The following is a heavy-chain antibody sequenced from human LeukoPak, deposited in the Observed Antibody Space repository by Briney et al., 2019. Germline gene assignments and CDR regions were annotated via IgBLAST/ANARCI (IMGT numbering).Heavy chain of an antibody. V-gene: IGHV3-30*03. CDR3: ARDSSSRDAFDI. J-gene: IGHJ3*02. Sequence: GGSLRLSCVASGFTFSSYGMHWVRQAPGKGLEWVALISYAGSNKYYADSVKGRFTISRDNSKNTLYLQMNSLRAEDTAVYYCARDSSSRDAFDIWGQGTMVTVSS. CDR2: ISYAGSNK. CDR1: GFTFSSYG.